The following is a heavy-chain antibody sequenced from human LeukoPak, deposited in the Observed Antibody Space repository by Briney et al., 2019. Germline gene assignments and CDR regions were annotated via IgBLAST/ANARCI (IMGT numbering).Heavy chain of an antibody. CDR2: INNSGGIT. CDR1: GFIFRSYA. CDR3: ATPGYSSGWYVY. Sequence: GGSLRLSCAASGFIFRSYAMSWVRQVPGEGLEWVSVINNSGGITYYADSVKGRFTISRDNSKNTLYLQMNSLRAEDTAVYYCATPGYSSGWYVYWGQGTLVTVSS. D-gene: IGHD6-19*01. J-gene: IGHJ4*02. V-gene: IGHV3-23*01.